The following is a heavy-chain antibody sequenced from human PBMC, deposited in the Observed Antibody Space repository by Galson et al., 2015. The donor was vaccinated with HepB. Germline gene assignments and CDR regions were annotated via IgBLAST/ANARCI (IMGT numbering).Heavy chain of an antibody. CDR1: GFTFSSYD. D-gene: IGHD1-26*01. CDR3: AKDFGSGSFDY. Sequence: SLRLSCAASGFTFSSYDMHWVRQAPGKGLEWVAVISYDGSNEYYADSVKGRFIISRDNSKNTLYLQMNSLRVEDTAVYDCAKDFGSGSFDYWGQGTLVTVSS. CDR2: ISYDGSNE. J-gene: IGHJ4*02. V-gene: IGHV3-30*18.